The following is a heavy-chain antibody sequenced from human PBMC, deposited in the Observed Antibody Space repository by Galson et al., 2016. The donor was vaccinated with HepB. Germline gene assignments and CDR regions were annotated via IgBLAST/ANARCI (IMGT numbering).Heavy chain of an antibody. Sequence: SLRLSCATSGFNFRSYWMSWIRLAPGKGLERVANIKDDGSEKRYVDSVKGRFSVSRDNAKNSVYLQMNNLRVEDTAIYYCARDWNCGGGCYPFDKWGQGTLVTVSP. D-gene: IGHD2-21*01. CDR2: IKDDGSEK. J-gene: IGHJ4*02. CDR3: ARDWNCGGGCYPFDK. V-gene: IGHV3-7*01. CDR1: GFNFRSYW.